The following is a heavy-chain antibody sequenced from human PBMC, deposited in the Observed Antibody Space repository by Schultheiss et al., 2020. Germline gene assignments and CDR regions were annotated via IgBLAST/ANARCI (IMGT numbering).Heavy chain of an antibody. CDR3: ARSYYDSSGYIFDY. J-gene: IGHJ4*02. Sequence: SQTLSLTCNVSGGSIRSSSYYWGWIRQPPGKGLEWIGYIYYSGSTNYNPSLKSRVTISVDTSKNQFSLKLSSVTAADTAVYYCARSYYDSSGYIFDYWGQGNLVTVSS. CDR2: IYYSGST. V-gene: IGHV4-61*05. D-gene: IGHD3-22*01. CDR1: GGSIRSSSYY.